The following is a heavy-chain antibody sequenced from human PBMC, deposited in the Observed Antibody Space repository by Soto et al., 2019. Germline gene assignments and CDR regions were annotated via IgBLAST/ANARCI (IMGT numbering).Heavy chain of an antibody. D-gene: IGHD2-21*02. CDR2: INPSGGST. CDR1: GYTFTSYN. J-gene: IGHJ4*02. Sequence: QVQLVQSGAEVKKPGATVKVSCKASGYTFTSYNMHWVRQAPGQGLDRMGIINPSGGSTSYAQKFAGRVNMTRDTSTGTVYMELSSLRSEDTAVYCCARAVRDIVVVTAVRLGYWGQGTLVTVSS. V-gene: IGHV1-46*01. CDR3: ARAVRDIVVVTAVRLGY.